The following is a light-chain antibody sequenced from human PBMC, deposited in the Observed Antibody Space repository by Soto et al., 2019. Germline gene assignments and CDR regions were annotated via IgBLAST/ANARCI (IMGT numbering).Light chain of an antibody. CDR3: QQYRSYPWT. CDR1: QSVSAW. V-gene: IGKV1-5*03. J-gene: IGKJ1*01. Sequence: DIPMTQSPSTLSAAEGDRVTITCRASQSVSAWLAWYQQKPGKAPKLLIYTASTLETGVPSRFSGSGYGAEFTLTISSLQPDDLGTYYCQQYRSYPWTFGQGTKVEIK. CDR2: TAS.